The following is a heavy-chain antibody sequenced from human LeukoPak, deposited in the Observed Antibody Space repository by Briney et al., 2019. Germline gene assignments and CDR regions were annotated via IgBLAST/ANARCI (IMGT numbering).Heavy chain of an antibody. CDR3: ARAIYCSGGSCNSGNGMDV. Sequence: SETLSLTCTVSAYSISSGYYWGWIRQPPGKGLEWIGNIHHSGTTYCNPSLKSRVTISVDTSKNQFSLKLTSVTAADTAMYYCARAIYCSGGSCNSGNGMDVWGQGTTVTVS. CDR1: AYSISSGYY. CDR2: IHHSGTT. V-gene: IGHV4-38-2*02. D-gene: IGHD2-15*01. J-gene: IGHJ6*02.